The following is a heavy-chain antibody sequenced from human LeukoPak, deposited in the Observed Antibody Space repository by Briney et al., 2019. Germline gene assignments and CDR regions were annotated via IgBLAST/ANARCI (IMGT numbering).Heavy chain of an antibody. J-gene: IGHJ4*02. V-gene: IGHV1-46*01. CDR3: ARAGYDSSGYYSY. CDR2: INPSGGST. D-gene: IGHD3-22*01. Sequence: PGGSLRLSCAASGSSFSSYGMHWVRQAPGQGLEWMGIINPSGGSTNYAQKFQGRVTMTRDTSTSTVYMELSSLRSEDTAVYYCARAGYDSSGYYSYWGQGTLVTVSS. CDR1: GSSFSSYG.